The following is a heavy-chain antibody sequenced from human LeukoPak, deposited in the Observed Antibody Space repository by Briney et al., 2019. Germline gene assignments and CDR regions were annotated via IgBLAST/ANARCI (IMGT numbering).Heavy chain of an antibody. J-gene: IGHJ4*02. D-gene: IGHD6-6*01. Sequence: GGSLRLSCAASGFTFSSYWMSWVRQAPGKGLEWVANIKQDGSEKYYVDSVKGRFTISRDNVKNSLCLQMNSLRAEDTAVYYCARDRFGIAARPFDYWGQGTLVTVSS. V-gene: IGHV3-7*01. CDR1: GFTFSSYW. CDR2: IKQDGSEK. CDR3: ARDRFGIAARPFDY.